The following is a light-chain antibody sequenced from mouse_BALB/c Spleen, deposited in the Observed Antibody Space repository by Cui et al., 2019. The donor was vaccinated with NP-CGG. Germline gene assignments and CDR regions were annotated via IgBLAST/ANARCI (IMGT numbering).Light chain of an antibody. Sequence: AVVTQESAPTTSPGETVTLTCRSSAGAVTTSNYANRVQEKPDHLFTGLIGGTNNRAPGVPARFSGSLIGDKAALTITGAQTEDEAIYFCALWYSNHWVFGGGTKLTVL. CDR1: AGAVTTSNY. J-gene: IGLJ1*01. V-gene: IGLV1*01. CDR2: GTN. CDR3: ALWYSNHWV.